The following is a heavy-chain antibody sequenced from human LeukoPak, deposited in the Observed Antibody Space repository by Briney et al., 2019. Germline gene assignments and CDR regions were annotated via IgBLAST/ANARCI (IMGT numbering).Heavy chain of an antibody. Sequence: GASVKVSCKASGYTFTSYGISWVRQAPGQWLELMGWISAYNGNTTYAQKLQGRVTMTTDTSTSTAYMELRSLRSDDTAVYYCARYEHYYYMDVWGKGTTVTVSS. V-gene: IGHV1-18*01. J-gene: IGHJ6*03. D-gene: IGHD3-3*01. CDR1: GYTFTSYG. CDR3: ARYEHYYYMDV. CDR2: ISAYNGNT.